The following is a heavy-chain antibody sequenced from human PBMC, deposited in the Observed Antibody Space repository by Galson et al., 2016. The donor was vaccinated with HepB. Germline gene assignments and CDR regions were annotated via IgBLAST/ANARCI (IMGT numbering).Heavy chain of an antibody. D-gene: IGHD3-10*01. J-gene: IGHJ4*02. V-gene: IGHV3-21*06. Sequence: SLRLSCAASGFNFSTFTVNWVRQVPGKGLEWVSSISSSSLYIYYADSLRGRFTVSRDNSKNSLFLQMTSLGAEDTAIYYCGRWSRGTGSSLDFGGQGTLVTVPS. CDR3: GRWSRGTGSSLDF. CDR2: ISSSSLYI. CDR1: GFNFSTFT.